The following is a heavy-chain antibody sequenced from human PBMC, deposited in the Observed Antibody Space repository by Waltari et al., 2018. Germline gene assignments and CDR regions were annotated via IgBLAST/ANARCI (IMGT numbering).Heavy chain of an antibody. CDR1: GFTVRPNY. CDR2: IYRGGST. J-gene: IGHJ4*02. Sequence: EVQLVESGGGLIQPGGSLRLSCAASGFTVRPNYMTWVRQAPGKGLEWLSVIYRGGSTYYADSVKGRFTISRDNSKNTLYLQMNSLRAEDTAVYYCARDPSGSYPGDYWGQGTLVTVSS. CDR3: ARDPSGSYPGDY. V-gene: IGHV3-53*01. D-gene: IGHD1-26*01.